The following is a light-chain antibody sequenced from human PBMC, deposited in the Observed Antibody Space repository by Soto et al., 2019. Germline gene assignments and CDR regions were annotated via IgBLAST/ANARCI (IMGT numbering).Light chain of an antibody. Sequence: QSALTQPRSVSGSPGQSVSICCTGTSSDVGGYTYVSWYQQHPGKAPKVMIYDVSKRPSGVPDRFSGSKSGNTASLTISGLQSEDEADYYCCSYAGRYTYVFGTGTKLTVL. V-gene: IGLV2-11*01. CDR1: SSDVGGYTY. CDR2: DVS. J-gene: IGLJ1*01. CDR3: CSYAGRYTYV.